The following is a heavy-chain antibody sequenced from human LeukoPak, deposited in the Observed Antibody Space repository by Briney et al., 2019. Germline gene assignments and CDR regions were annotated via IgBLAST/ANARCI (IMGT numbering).Heavy chain of an antibody. CDR3: ARDEDGMDV. V-gene: IGHV1-18*01. CDR1: GYTFTSYD. J-gene: IGHJ6*02. CDR2: ISPYNGNT. Sequence: ASVKVSCKASGYTFTSYDINWVRQAPGQGLEWMGWISPYNGNTNYAQNLQGRVTMTTDTSTSTAYMELRSLRSDDTAVYYCARDEDGMDVWGQGTTVTVSS.